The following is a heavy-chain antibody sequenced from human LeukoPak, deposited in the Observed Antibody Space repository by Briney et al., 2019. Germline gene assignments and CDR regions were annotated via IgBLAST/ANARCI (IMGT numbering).Heavy chain of an antibody. CDR2: IWYDGSDQ. J-gene: IGHJ4*02. CDR1: GLTSFSNYG. V-gene: IGHV3-33*01. Sequence: AGRSLRLSCVASGLTSFSNYGMHWIRQAPGKGLEWVGVIWYDGSDQHHADSVKGRFSISRDNSKNTLYLQMNSLRAEDTAAYYCARGQYYYDNTGYFYYWGQGTLVTVSS. D-gene: IGHD3-22*01. CDR3: ARGQYYYDNTGYFYY.